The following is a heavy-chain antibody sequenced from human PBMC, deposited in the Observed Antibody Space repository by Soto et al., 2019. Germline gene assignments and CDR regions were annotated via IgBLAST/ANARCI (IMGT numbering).Heavy chain of an antibody. CDR1: GYTFTGYF. V-gene: IGHV1-2*02. Sequence: ASVKVSCKSSGYTFTGYFMHWVRQAPGQGLEWMGWINPNSGDTKYAQKFQGRVTMTRDMSISTAYMELRRLTSDDTAVYYCARVRTYYDSSGSLDYWGQGTLVTVSS. CDR2: INPNSGDT. J-gene: IGHJ4*02. D-gene: IGHD3-22*01. CDR3: ARVRTYYDSSGSLDY.